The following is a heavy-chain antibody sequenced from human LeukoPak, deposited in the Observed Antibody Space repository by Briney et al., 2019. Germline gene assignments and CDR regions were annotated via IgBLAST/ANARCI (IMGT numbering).Heavy chain of an antibody. D-gene: IGHD3-22*01. V-gene: IGHV1-2*02. CDR1: GYTFTGYY. J-gene: IGHJ3*02. CDR2: INPNSGGT. Sequence: ASVKVSCKASGYTFTGYYMHWVRQAPGQGLQWMAWINPNSGGTNYAQNFQGRVTMTRDTSISTAYMKLSRLRSDDTAVYYCARARWGYYDRGTFDIWGQGTLVTVSS. CDR3: ARARWGYYDRGTFDI.